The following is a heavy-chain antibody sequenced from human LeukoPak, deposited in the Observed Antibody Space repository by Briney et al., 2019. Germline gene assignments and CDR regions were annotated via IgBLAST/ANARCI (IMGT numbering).Heavy chain of an antibody. CDR2: IRFDGSNK. Sequence: GGSLRLSCAASGFSFSNYGMNWVRQAPGKGLEWVAFIRFDGSNKYYADSVKGRFTISRDNSKNTLYLQMNSLRAEDTAVYYCARITMVRGAISYFDYWGQGTLVTVSS. D-gene: IGHD3-10*01. CDR1: GFSFSNYG. J-gene: IGHJ4*02. V-gene: IGHV3-30*02. CDR3: ARITMVRGAISYFDY.